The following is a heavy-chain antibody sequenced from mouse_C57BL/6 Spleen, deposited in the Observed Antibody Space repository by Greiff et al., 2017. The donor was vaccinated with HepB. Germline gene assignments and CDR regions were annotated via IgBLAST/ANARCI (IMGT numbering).Heavy chain of an antibody. V-gene: IGHV1-80*01. CDR2: IYPGDGDT. CDR3: ARWEGDYAMDY. CDR1: GYAFSSYW. Sequence: QVHVKQSGAELVKPGASVKISCKASGYAFSSYWMNWVKQRPGKGLEWIGQIYPGDGDTNYNGKFKGKATLTADKSSSTAYMQLSSLTSEDSAVYFCARWEGDYAMDYWGQGTSVTVSS. D-gene: IGHD4-1*01. J-gene: IGHJ4*01.